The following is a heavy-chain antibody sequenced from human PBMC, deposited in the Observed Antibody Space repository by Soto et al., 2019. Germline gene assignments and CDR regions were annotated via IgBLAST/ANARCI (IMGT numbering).Heavy chain of an antibody. CDR3: ARRGSGSYYDY. CDR2: ISGSGGSK. V-gene: IGHV3-23*01. CDR1: GFTFTSYA. Sequence: EVQLLESGGALVQPGGSLSPSVQPPGFTFTSYAMGWVRQAPVKGLEWVSVISGSGGSKYYADSVKGRFTISRDNSKNTLYLQMNSLRAEDTAVYYCARRGSGSYYDYWGQGTLVTVSS. D-gene: IGHD1-26*01. J-gene: IGHJ4*02.